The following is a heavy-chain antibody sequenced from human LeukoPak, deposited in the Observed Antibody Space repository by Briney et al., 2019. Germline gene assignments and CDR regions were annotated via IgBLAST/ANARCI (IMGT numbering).Heavy chain of an antibody. D-gene: IGHD1-26*01. CDR3: AKGVNSGYFDY. J-gene: IGHJ4*02. CDR2: IYYSGST. V-gene: IGHV4-59*01. Sequence: PSETLSLTCAVSGGSFSGYYWSWIRQPPGKGLEWIGSIYYSGSTNYNPSLKSRVTISVDTSKNQFSLKLTSVTAADTAVYYCAKGVNSGYFDYCGQGTLVTVSS. CDR1: GGSFSGYY.